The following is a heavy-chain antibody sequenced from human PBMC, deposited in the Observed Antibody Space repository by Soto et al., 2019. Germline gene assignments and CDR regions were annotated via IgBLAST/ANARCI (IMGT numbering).Heavy chain of an antibody. CDR3: EGGTPSGGY. CDR1: GYTFISYG. V-gene: IGHV1-18*01. Sequence: QVQLVQSGAEVKKPGASVKVSCKTSGYTFISYGISWVRQAPGQGLEWMGWISSYNGNTNYAQKLQGRDTMTTDTSASIAYMELGGQGSDDPAVSYCEGGTPSGGYWCEGTLVAVSS. CDR2: ISSYNGNT. J-gene: IGHJ4*02.